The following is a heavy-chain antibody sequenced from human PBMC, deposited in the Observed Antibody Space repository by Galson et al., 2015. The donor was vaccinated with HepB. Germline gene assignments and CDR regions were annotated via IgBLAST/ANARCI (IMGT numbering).Heavy chain of an antibody. CDR3: AKEVSLGAAAGRWEFYYGMDV. CDR2: ISSSSSYI. Sequence: SLRLSCAASGFTFSSYSMNWVRQAPGKGLEWVSSISSSSSYIYYADSVKGRFTISRDSSENTLYLQMNSLRAEDTALYYCAKEVSLGAAAGRWEFYYGMDVWGQGTTVTVSS. J-gene: IGHJ6*02. V-gene: IGHV3-21*04. CDR1: GFTFSSYS. D-gene: IGHD1-26*01.